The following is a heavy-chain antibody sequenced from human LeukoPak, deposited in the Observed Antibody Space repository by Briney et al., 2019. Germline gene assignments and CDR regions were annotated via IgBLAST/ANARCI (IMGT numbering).Heavy chain of an antibody. CDR2: IYYSGST. D-gene: IGHD3-10*01. CDR3: ARARMGWFGGLIPPAFDY. CDR1: GGSISSYY. Sequence: PSETLSLTCTVSGGSISSYYWSWIRQPPGKGLEWIGYIYYSGSTNYNPSLKSRVTISVDTSKNQFSLKLSSVTAADTAVYYCARARMGWFGGLIPPAFDYWGQGTLVTVSS. V-gene: IGHV4-59*01. J-gene: IGHJ4*02.